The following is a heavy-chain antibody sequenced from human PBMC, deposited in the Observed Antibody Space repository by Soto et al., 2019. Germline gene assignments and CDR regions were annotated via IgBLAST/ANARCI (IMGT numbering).Heavy chain of an antibody. CDR1: GFTFISYS. V-gene: IGHV3-48*02. CDR3: ARESRFLEWLSLNWFDP. J-gene: IGHJ5*02. D-gene: IGHD3-3*01. CDR2: ISSSSSTI. Sequence: ESGGGLVQPGGSLRLSCAASGFTFISYSMNWVRQDPGKGLEWVSYISSSSSTIYYADSVKGRFTISRDNAKNSLYLQMNSLRDEDTAVYYCARESRFLEWLSLNWFDPWGQGTLVTVSS.